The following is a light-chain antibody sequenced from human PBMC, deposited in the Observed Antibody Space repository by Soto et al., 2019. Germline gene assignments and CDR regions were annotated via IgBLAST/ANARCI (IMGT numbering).Light chain of an antibody. CDR2: DNK. Sequence: QSVLTQPPSVSGAPGQTVTIPCTGSSSNIGAGYPVHWYQQVPGSAPKLLIYDNKNRPSGVPDRFSGSKSGTSASLAITGLQADDEADYYCQSNDSGLSGWVFGGGTKVTVL. J-gene: IGLJ3*02. CDR3: QSNDSGLSGWV. CDR1: SSNIGAGYP. V-gene: IGLV1-40*01.